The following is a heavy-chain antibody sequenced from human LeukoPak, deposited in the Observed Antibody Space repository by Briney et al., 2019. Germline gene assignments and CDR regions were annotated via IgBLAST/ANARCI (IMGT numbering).Heavy chain of an antibody. D-gene: IGHD1-26*01. CDR3: ARLGVSYSGSKLGAFDI. CDR1: GFTSSSYS. J-gene: IGHJ3*02. V-gene: IGHV3-21*01. CDR2: LSSSSSYI. Sequence: GGSLRLSCAASGFTSSSYSMNWVRQAPGKGLEWVSYLSSSSSYIYYAVSVKGRFTISKDNAKKSLYLQMTSLRAEDTAVYYCARLGVSYSGSKLGAFDIWGQGTMVTVSS.